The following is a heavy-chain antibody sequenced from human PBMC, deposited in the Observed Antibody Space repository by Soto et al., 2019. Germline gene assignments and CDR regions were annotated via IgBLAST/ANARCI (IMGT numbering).Heavy chain of an antibody. CDR3: SRDDEGGSDCDLAY. V-gene: IGHV3-30-3*01. Sequence: QVQLVESGGGVVQPGRSLRLSCAASGFTFSSHVMHWVRQTPGKGLEWVAFISHDGSNKYYSDSVKGRFTISRDNSKNTLYLQMNNLRAEDTAVYYCSRDDEGGSDCDLAYLGQGTLVTASS. J-gene: IGHJ4*02. CDR1: GFTFSSHV. CDR2: ISHDGSNK. D-gene: IGHD3-10*01.